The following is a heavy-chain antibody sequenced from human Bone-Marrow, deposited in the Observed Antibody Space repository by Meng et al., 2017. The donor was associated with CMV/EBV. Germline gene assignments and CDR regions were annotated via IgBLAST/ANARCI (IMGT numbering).Heavy chain of an antibody. CDR3: ARSPGFWSLDY. D-gene: IGHD2-8*02. Sequence: LTCAVSGDSISRNLWWSWVRQPPGKGLEWIGEISYSGDTKYNPSLQSRATISSDTTNNRFSLRLNSVTAADTGVYFCARSPGFWSLDYWGRGTLVTVFS. V-gene: IGHV4-4*01. J-gene: IGHJ4*02. CDR2: ISYSGDT. CDR1: GDSISRNLW.